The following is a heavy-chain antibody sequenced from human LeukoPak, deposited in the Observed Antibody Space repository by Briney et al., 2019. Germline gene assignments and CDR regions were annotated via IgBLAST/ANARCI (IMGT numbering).Heavy chain of an antibody. CDR1: GGTFSSYA. D-gene: IGHD5-18*01. V-gene: IGHV1-69*05. CDR2: IIPIFGTA. J-gene: IGHJ6*03. CDR3: ARVDTAMVTGVISYYYYMDV. Sequence: SVKVSCKASGGTFSSYAIGWVRQAPGQGLEWMGGIIPIFGTANYAQKFQGRVTITTDESTSTAYMELSSLRSEDTAVYYCARVDTAMVTGVISYYYYMDVWGKGTTVTVSS.